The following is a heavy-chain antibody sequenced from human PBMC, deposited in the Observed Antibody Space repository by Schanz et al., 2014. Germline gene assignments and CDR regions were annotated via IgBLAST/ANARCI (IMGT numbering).Heavy chain of an antibody. CDR2: ISGSGGST. CDR1: TFTFDHYA. D-gene: IGHD1-1*01. Sequence: EVQLLESGGGLVQPGGSLRLSCSASTFTFDHYAMTWVRQAPGKGLEWVSAISGSGGSTYYADSVKGRFTISRDNSKNTLYLQMNSLRAEDTAVYYCTRDVRLDRRGNWFDPWGQGTLVTVSS. CDR3: TRDVRLDRRGNWFDP. V-gene: IGHV3-23*01. J-gene: IGHJ5*02.